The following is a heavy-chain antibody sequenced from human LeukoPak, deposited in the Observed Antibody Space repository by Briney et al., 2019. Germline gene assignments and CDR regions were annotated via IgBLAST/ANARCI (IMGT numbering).Heavy chain of an antibody. CDR3: ARRIVVVPAAMVFAFDI. CDR1: GFTFSSYA. Sequence: PGGSLRLSCAASGFTFSSYAMSWVRQAPGKGLEWVSAISGSGGSTYYADSVKGRFTISRDNSKNTLYLQMNSLRAEDTAVYYCARRIVVVPAAMVFAFDIWGQGTMVTVSS. D-gene: IGHD2-2*01. CDR2: ISGSGGST. V-gene: IGHV3-23*01. J-gene: IGHJ3*02.